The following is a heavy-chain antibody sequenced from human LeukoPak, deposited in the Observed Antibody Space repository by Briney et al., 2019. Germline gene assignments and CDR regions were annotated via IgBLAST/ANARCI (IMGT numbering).Heavy chain of an antibody. J-gene: IGHJ4*02. Sequence: SETLSLTCAVYGGSPSGYYWSWIRQPPGKGLEWIGEINHSGSTNYNPSLKSRVTISVDTSKNQFSLKLSSVTAADTAVYYCARAAANCSSTSCEKPFFDYWGQGTLVTVSS. CDR3: ARAAANCSSTSCEKPFFDY. D-gene: IGHD2-2*01. CDR2: INHSGST. CDR1: GGSPSGYY. V-gene: IGHV4-34*01.